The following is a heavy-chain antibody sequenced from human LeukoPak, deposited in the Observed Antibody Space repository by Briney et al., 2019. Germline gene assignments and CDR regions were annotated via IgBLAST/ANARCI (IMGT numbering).Heavy chain of an antibody. CDR3: AREGLLWFGESY. V-gene: IGHV4-34*01. D-gene: IGHD3-10*01. CDR2: INHSGST. CDR1: GGSFSGYY. J-gene: IGHJ4*02. Sequence: PSETLSLTCAVYGGSFSGYYWSWIRQPPGKGLEWIGQINHSGSTNYSPSLKSRVTISVDTSKNQFSLKLSSVTAADTAVYYCAREGLLWFGESYWGQGTLVTVSS.